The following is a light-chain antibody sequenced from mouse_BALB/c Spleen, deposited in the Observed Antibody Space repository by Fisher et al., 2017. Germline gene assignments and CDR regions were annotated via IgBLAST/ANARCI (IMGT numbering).Light chain of an antibody. Sequence: IVLTQSTAIMSASPGEKVTITCSASSSVSYMHWFQQKPGTSPKLWIYSTSNLAPGVPVRFSGSGSGTSYSLTISSMEAEDAATYYCQQWSSNPLTFGAGTKLELK. J-gene: IGKJ5*01. V-gene: IGKV4-57*01. CDR1: SSVSY. CDR3: QQWSSNPLT. CDR2: STS.